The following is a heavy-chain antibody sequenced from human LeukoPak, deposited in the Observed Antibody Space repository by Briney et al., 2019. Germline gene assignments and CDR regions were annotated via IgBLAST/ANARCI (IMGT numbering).Heavy chain of an antibody. CDR2: ISSSGSTI. Sequence: GGSLRLSCAASAFTFSRYSMNWVRQAPGKGLEWVSYISSSGSTIYYADSVKGRFTISRDNAKNSLYLQMNSLRAEDTAVYYCAELGITMIGGVWGKGTTVTISS. J-gene: IGHJ6*04. CDR1: AFTFSRYS. V-gene: IGHV3-48*04. CDR3: AELGITMIGGV. D-gene: IGHD3-10*02.